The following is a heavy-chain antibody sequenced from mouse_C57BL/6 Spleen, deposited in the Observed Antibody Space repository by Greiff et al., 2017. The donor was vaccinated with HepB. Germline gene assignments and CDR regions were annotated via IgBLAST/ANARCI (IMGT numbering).Heavy chain of an antibody. CDR2: ISDGGSYT. CDR3: ARVGDGYPWYFDV. D-gene: IGHD2-3*01. CDR1: GFTFSSYA. Sequence: DVMLVESGGGLVKPGGSLKLSCAASGFTFSSYAMSWVRQTPEKRLEWVATISDGGSYTYYPDNVKGRFTISRDNAKNNLYLQMSHLKSEDTAMYYCARVGDGYPWYFDVWGTGTTVTVSS. J-gene: IGHJ1*03. V-gene: IGHV5-4*03.